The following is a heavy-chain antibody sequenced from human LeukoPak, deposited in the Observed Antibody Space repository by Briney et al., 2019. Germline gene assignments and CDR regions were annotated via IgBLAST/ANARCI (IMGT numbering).Heavy chain of an antibody. CDR3: ARDPPASPEFQGYCSSNSCNPGY. CDR1: GYTFTGYY. V-gene: IGHV1-2*02. CDR2: INPNSGGT. J-gene: IGHJ4*02. Sequence: ASVKVPCTASGYTFTGYYMHWVRQAPGQGLEWVGWINPNSGGTNYAHKFQGRVTMTRDTSISAAYMELSRLRSDDTAVYYCARDPPASPEFQGYCSSNSCNPGYWGQGTLVTVSS. D-gene: IGHD2-2*01.